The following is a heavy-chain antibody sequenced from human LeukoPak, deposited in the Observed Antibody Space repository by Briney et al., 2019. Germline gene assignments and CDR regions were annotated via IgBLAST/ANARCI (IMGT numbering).Heavy chain of an antibody. CDR2: INTKGET. V-gene: IGHV4-4*09. CDR1: GVSLSDYQ. Sequence: PSETLSLTCTASGVSLSDYQWNWVRQSPEKGLEWIGCINTKGETSSNPSLKSRVTTSVDTSKSQFSLRLTSVTAADTAVYYCATSSDAKIAPFDPWGQGAPVTVSS. D-gene: IGHD2-21*01. CDR3: ATSSDAKIAPFDP. J-gene: IGHJ5*02.